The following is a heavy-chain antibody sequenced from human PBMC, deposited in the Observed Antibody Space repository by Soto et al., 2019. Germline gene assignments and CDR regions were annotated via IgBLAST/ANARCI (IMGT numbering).Heavy chain of an antibody. CDR3: ARDTVTMAARSYYYGMDV. D-gene: IGHD6-6*01. V-gene: IGHV3-13*01. CDR2: IGTAGDT. CDR1: GFTFSSYD. Sequence: EVQLVESGGGLVQPGGSLRLSCAASGFTFSSYDMHWVRQSTGKGLEWVSAIGTAGDTYYPGSVKGRFTISRENAKNSLYLQMNRLRAEDTAVSYCARDTVTMAARSYYYGMDVWGQGTTVTVSS. J-gene: IGHJ6*02.